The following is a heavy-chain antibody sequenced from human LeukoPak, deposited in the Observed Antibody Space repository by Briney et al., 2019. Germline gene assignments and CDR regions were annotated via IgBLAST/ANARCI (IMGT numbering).Heavy chain of an antibody. CDR2: INSSGNYA. CDR3: ARVGRTSIGFDY. J-gene: IGHJ4*02. Sequence: GGSLRLSCAASGFTFSDYYMSCLRQAPGKGLEWVSYINSSGNYANYADSVKGRFTISRDNGKKSLNLQTEGLRSQDMAVYYCARVGRTSIGFDYWGQGTVVTVSS. CDR1: GFTFSDYY. V-gene: IGHV3-11*05. D-gene: IGHD1-7*01.